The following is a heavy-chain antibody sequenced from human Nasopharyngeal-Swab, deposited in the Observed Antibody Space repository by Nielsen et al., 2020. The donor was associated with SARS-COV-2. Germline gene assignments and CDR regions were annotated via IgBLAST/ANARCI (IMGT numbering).Heavy chain of an antibody. CDR3: ARRALQDYYFDY. Sequence: GGSLRLSCAASGFTFTSYAMSWVRQAPGKGLEWVSGISGSGDATYYADSVKGRFTVSRDNSKNTLYLQMNSLRAEDTAVYYCARRALQDYYFDYWGQGTLVTVSS. CDR1: GFTFTSYA. J-gene: IGHJ4*02. V-gene: IGHV3-23*01. CDR2: ISGSGDAT.